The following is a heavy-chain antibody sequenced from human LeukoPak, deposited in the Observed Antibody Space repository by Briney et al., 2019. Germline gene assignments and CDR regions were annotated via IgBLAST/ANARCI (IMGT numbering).Heavy chain of an antibody. CDR2: ISGSGGST. CDR3: AKASGSYFRYYYYMDV. Sequence: GGSLRLSCAASGFTFSSYAMSWVRQAPGKGLEWVSAISGSGGSTYYADSVKGRFTISRDNSKNTLYLQMNSLRAEDTAVYYCAKASGSYFRYYYYMDVWGKGTTVTVSS. J-gene: IGHJ6*03. V-gene: IGHV3-23*01. CDR1: GFTFSSYA. D-gene: IGHD1-26*01.